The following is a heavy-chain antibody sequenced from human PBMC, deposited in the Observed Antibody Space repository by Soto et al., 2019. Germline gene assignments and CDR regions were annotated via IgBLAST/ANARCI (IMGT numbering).Heavy chain of an antibody. Sequence: VSVKVSCKASGYTFTGYYMHWVRQAPGQGLEWMGWINPNSGGTNYAQKFQGRVTMTRDTSISTAYMELSRLRSDDTAVYYCARTPILYDFWSGYYPFDYWGQGTLVTVSS. D-gene: IGHD3-3*01. CDR2: INPNSGGT. J-gene: IGHJ4*02. V-gene: IGHV1-2*02. CDR1: GYTFTGYY. CDR3: ARTPILYDFWSGYYPFDY.